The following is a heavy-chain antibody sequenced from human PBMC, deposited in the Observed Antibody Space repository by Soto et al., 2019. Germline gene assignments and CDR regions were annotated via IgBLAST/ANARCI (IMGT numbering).Heavy chain of an antibody. CDR3: AREGIAAAGTDY. J-gene: IGHJ4*02. V-gene: IGHV3-21*01. CDR2: ISSSSSYI. D-gene: IGHD6-13*01. Sequence: EVQLVESGGGLVKPGGSLRLSCAASGFTFSSYSMNWVRKAPGKGLEWVSSISSSSSYIYYADSVKGRFTISRDNAKNSLYLQMNSLRAEDTAVYYCAREGIAAAGTDYWGQGTLVTVSS. CDR1: GFTFSSYS.